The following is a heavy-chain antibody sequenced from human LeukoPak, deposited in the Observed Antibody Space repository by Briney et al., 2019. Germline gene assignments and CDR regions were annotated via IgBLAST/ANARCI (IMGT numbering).Heavy chain of an antibody. CDR1: GGTFSSYA. V-gene: IGHV1-69*05. CDR3: ARAMESEDIVVVPAAISSYYYYMDV. D-gene: IGHD2-2*02. J-gene: IGHJ6*03. CDR2: IIPIFGTA. Sequence: ASVKVSCKASGGTFSSYAISWVRQAPGQGLEWMGGIIPIFGTANYAQKFQGRVTITTDESTSTAYMELSSLRSEDTAVYYCARAMESEDIVVVPAAISSYYYYMDVWGKGTTVTVSS.